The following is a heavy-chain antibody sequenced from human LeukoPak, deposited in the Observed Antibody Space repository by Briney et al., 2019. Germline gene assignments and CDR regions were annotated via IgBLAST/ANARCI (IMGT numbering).Heavy chain of an antibody. CDR3: ARHVYYYDSSGTNWFDP. Sequence: GESLKISCKGSGYSFTSYWIGWVRQMPGKGLEWMGIIYPGDSDTRYSPSFQGQVTISADKSISTAYLQWSSLKASDTAVYYCARHVYYYDSSGTNWFDPWGQGTLVTVSS. J-gene: IGHJ5*02. D-gene: IGHD3-22*01. V-gene: IGHV5-51*01. CDR1: GYSFTSYW. CDR2: IYPGDSDT.